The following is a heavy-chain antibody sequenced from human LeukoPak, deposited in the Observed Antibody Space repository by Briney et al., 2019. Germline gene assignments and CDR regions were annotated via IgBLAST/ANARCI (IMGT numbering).Heavy chain of an antibody. CDR1: GGSISSRSYY. CDR2: IYFSGST. V-gene: IGHV4-39*01. D-gene: IGHD1-26*01. CDR3: ARHGLSGSYLNWFDP. J-gene: IGHJ5*02. Sequence: PSETLSLTCPVSGGSISSRSYYWGWIRHPPGNGLEGIVRIYFSGSTYYNPSLKTRVTISVATSQNPFSLILSSVAAADTAVYYCARHGLSGSYLNWFDPWGQGTLVTVSS.